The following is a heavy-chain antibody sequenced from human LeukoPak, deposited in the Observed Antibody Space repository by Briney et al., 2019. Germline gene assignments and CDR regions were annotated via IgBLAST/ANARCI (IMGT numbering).Heavy chain of an antibody. Sequence: SETLSLTCAVYGGSFSGYYWSWIRQPPGKGLEWIGEINHSGSTNYNPSLKSRVTISGDTSKNQFSLKLSSVTAADTAVYYCARVLIYTNWEYNWFDPWGQGTLVTVSS. CDR3: ARVLIYTNWEYNWFDP. V-gene: IGHV4-34*01. D-gene: IGHD7-27*01. CDR2: INHSGST. CDR1: GGSFSGYY. J-gene: IGHJ5*02.